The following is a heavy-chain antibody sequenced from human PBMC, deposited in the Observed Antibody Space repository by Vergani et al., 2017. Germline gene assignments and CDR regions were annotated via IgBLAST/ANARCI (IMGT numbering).Heavy chain of an antibody. V-gene: IGHV3-23*01. CDR3: AKFRSGSYGGFDY. J-gene: IGHJ4*02. Sequence: VQLQESGPGLVKPSETLSLTCTVSGGSVSSGSYYWSWIRQPPGKGLEWVSAISGSGGSTYYADSVKGRFTISRDNSKNTLYLQMNSLRAEDTAVYYCAKFRSGSYGGFDYWGQGTLVTVSS. CDR1: GGSVSSGSYY. CDR2: ISGSGGST. D-gene: IGHD1-26*01.